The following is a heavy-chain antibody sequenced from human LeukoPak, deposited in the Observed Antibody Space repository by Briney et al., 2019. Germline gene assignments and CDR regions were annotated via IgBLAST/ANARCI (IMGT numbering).Heavy chain of an antibody. CDR2: IYYSGST. CDR1: GGSISSSSYY. Sequence: SETLSLTCTVSGGSISSSSYYWGWIRQPPGKGLEWIGSIYYSGSTYYNPSLKSRVTISVDTSKNQFSLKLSSVTAADTAVYYCALVPAAISAFDIWGQGTMVTVSS. D-gene: IGHD2-2*02. CDR3: ALVPAAISAFDI. J-gene: IGHJ3*02. V-gene: IGHV4-39*01.